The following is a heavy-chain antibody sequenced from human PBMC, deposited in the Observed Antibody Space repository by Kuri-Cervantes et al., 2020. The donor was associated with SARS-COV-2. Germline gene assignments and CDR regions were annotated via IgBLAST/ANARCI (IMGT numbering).Heavy chain of an antibody. CDR1: GFTFDDYG. V-gene: IGHV3-23*01. D-gene: IGHD6-6*01. J-gene: IGHJ4*02. CDR3: TKNAARWELIGF. Sequence: LSLTCAASGFTFDDYGMSWVRQAPGKGLEWVSGIGNSAEHTNYADSVKGRFTISRDNSKKTVYLQMDSLRPEDTAIYYCTKNAARWELIGFWGQGTQVTVSS. CDR2: IGNSAEHT.